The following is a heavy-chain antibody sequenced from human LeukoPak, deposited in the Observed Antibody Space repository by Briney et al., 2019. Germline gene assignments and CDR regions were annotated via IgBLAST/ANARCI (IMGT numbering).Heavy chain of an antibody. Sequence: GGPLRLSLAASVLTFRKYGINGFGQPPGRGREGVAVISYVGGNKYYADSVKGRFTISRDNSKNTLYLQMNSLRAEDTAVYYCARGPSDFWSGYSPYYYYYGMEVWGQGPTVTVS. CDR3: ARGPSDFWSGYSPYYYYYGMEV. CDR2: ISYVGGNK. D-gene: IGHD3-3*01. V-gene: IGHV3-30*03. CDR1: VLTFRKYG. J-gene: IGHJ6*02.